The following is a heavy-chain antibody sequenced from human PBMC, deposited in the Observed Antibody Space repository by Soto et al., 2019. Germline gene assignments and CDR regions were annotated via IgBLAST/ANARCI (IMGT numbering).Heavy chain of an antibody. CDR3: ARGGYSRGWSFDY. Sequence: SETLSLTCTVSGASINSGGYYWSWIRQLPGKGLEWIGYIYFSGSTYYNPSLESRVTISLDTSQNQFSLKLSSVSAADTAVYYCARGGYSRGWSFDYWGQGTLVTVSS. V-gene: IGHV4-31*03. J-gene: IGHJ4*02. CDR2: IYFSGST. D-gene: IGHD6-19*01. CDR1: GASINSGGYY.